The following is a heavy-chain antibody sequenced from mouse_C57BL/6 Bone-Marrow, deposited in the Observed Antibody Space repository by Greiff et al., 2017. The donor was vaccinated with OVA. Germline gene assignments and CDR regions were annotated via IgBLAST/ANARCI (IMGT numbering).Heavy chain of an antibody. CDR1: GFSLTSYG. CDR2: IWGGGST. D-gene: IGHD2-4*01. V-gene: IGHV2-9*01. Sequence: VKLQESGPGLVAPSQSLSITCTVSGFSLTSYGVDWVRQPPGKGLEWLGVIWGGGSTNSNSAPMSRLSIRQDTSKSQVCLKMNSLQTDDTAMYYCAKHGDYDRNWYFDVWGTGTTVTVSS. CDR3: AKHGDYDRNWYFDV. J-gene: IGHJ1*03.